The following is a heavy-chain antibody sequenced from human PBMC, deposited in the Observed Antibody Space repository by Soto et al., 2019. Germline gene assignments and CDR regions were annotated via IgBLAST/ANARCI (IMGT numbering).Heavy chain of an antibody. Sequence: ASVKVSCKASGYTFTSYAMHWVRQAPGQRLEWMGWINAGNGNTKYSQKFQGRVTITRDTSASTAYMELSSLRSEDTAVYYRARDGTIFGVLKYYYYGMDVWGQGTTVTVS. CDR2: INAGNGNT. V-gene: IGHV1-3*01. D-gene: IGHD3-3*01. CDR3: ARDGTIFGVLKYYYYGMDV. CDR1: GYTFTSYA. J-gene: IGHJ6*02.